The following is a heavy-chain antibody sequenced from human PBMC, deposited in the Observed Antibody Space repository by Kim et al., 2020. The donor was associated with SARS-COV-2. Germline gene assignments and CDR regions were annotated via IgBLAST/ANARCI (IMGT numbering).Heavy chain of an antibody. D-gene: IGHD4-17*01. CDR2: MNPNSGNT. J-gene: IGHJ1*01. Sequence: ASVKVSCKASGYTFTSYDINWVRQATGQGLEGMGWMNPNSGNTGYAQKFQGRVTMTRNTSISTAYMELSSLRSEDTAVYYCARGPDYGDYFRYWGQGTLVTVSS. CDR3: ARGPDYGDYFRY. V-gene: IGHV1-8*01. CDR1: GYTFTSYD.